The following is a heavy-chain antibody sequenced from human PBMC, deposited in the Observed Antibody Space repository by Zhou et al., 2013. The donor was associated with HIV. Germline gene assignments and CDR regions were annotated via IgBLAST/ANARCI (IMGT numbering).Heavy chain of an antibody. V-gene: IGHV1-69*05. D-gene: IGHD2-2*01. CDR3: ARLGYCSSTSCSKGQYFDL. J-gene: IGHJ2*01. Sequence: QVQLVQSGAEVKKPGSSVKVSCKASGGTFSSYAISWVRQAPGQGLEWMGGIIPIFGTANYAQKFQGRVTITTDESTSTAYMELSSLRSEDTAVYYCARLGYCSSTSCSKGQYFDLWGRGTLVTVSS. CDR2: IIPIFGTA. CDR1: GGTFSSYA.